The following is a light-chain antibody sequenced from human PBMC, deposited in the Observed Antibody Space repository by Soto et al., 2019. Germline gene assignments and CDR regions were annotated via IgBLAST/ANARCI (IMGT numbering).Light chain of an antibody. Sequence: DIQMTQSPSSLSASVGETVTITCRATQTISTILNWYQHKPGKAPNLLIYAASSLQSGVPSRFSGSGSGTDFTLTISSLQPEDFATYYCQQSYSTPHTFGQGTRLEIK. J-gene: IGKJ5*01. CDR3: QQSYSTPHT. CDR2: AAS. V-gene: IGKV1-39*01. CDR1: QTISTI.